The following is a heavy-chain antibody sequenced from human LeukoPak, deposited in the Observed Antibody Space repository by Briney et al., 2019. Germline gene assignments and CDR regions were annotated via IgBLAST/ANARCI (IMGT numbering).Heavy chain of an antibody. Sequence: ASVKVSCKASGYTFTGYYTHWVRQAPGQGIEWMGRINPNSGGTNYAQKFQGRGTLTRDTSISTAYMELRRLRSDDTAVYYCARGGLANNDYWGQGTLVTVSS. CDR3: ARGGLANNDY. V-gene: IGHV1-2*06. CDR2: INPNSGGT. CDR1: GYTFTGYY. J-gene: IGHJ4*02. D-gene: IGHD6-19*01.